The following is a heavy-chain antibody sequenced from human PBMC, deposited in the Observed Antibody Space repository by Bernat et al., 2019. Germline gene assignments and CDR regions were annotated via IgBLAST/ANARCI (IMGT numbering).Heavy chain of an antibody. J-gene: IGHJ6*03. CDR3: ARGRVATTFYYYYYMDV. Sequence: QVQLQQWGAGLLKPSETLSLTCAVYGGSFSGYYWSWLRQPPGKGLEWIGEINHSGSTNYNPSLKSRVTISVDTAKNQLSLKLSSVTAADTAVYYCARGRVATTFYYYYYMDVWGKGTTVTVSS. CDR2: INHSGST. CDR1: GGSFSGYY. D-gene: IGHD5-24*01. V-gene: IGHV4-34*01.